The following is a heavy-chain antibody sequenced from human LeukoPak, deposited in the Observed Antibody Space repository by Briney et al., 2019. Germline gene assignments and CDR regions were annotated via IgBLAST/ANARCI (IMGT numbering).Heavy chain of an antibody. CDR1: GGTFSSYA. CDR2: IIPIFGTA. Sequence: SVKVSCKASGGTFSSYAISWVRQAPGQGLEWMGGIIPIFGTANYAQKFQGRVTITADESTSTAYMELSSLRSEDTAVYYCASRIAATNWFDPWGQGTLVTVSS. D-gene: IGHD6-6*01. V-gene: IGHV1-69*13. J-gene: IGHJ5*02. CDR3: ASRIAATNWFDP.